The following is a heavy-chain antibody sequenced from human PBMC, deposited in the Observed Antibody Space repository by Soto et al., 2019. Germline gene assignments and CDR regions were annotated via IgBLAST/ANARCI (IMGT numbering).Heavy chain of an antibody. D-gene: IGHD1-26*01. V-gene: IGHV3-15*01. Sequence: GGSLRLSCAASGFTFSNAWMSWVRQAPGKGLEWVGRIKSKTDGGTTDYAAPVKGRFTVSRDDSKNTLYLQMNSLKTEDTGVYYCTTLSNLVGATGLDYWGQGTLVPVSS. J-gene: IGHJ4*02. CDR1: GFTFSNAW. CDR3: TTLSNLVGATGLDY. CDR2: IKSKTDGGTT.